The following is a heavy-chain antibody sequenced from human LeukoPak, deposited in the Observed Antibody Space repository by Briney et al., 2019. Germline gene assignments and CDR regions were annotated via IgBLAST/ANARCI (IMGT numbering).Heavy chain of an antibody. CDR1: GYTFTGYY. V-gene: IGHV1-2*02. CDR3: ARTRLTGDPYEAFDI. Sequence: ASVKVSCKASGYTFTGYYMHWVRQAPGQGLEWMGWINPNSGGTKYAQKVQGRVTMTRDTSITTAYMELTGLEFDDTAVYYCARTRLTGDPYEAFDIWGQGTMVTVSS. D-gene: IGHD7-27*01. CDR2: INPNSGGT. J-gene: IGHJ3*02.